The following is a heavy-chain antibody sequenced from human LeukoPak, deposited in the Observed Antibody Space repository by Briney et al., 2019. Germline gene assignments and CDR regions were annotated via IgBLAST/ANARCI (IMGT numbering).Heavy chain of an antibody. Sequence: PGGSLRLSCAASGFTFSSYWMSWVRQAPGKGLEWVANIKQDGSEKYYLDSVKGRFTISRDNAKNSLYLQMNSLRAEDTAVYYCARLGLLRRNWFDYWGQGTLVSVFS. J-gene: IGHJ4*02. CDR3: ARLGLLRRNWFDY. D-gene: IGHD2-15*01. CDR1: GFTFSSYW. V-gene: IGHV3-7*01. CDR2: IKQDGSEK.